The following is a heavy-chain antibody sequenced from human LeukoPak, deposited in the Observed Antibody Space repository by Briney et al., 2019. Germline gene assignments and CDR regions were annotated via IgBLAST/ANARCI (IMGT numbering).Heavy chain of an antibody. CDR1: GGSISSGGYY. Sequence: KASQTLSLTCTVSGGSISSGGYYWSWIRQPPGKGLEWIGYIYYSGSTNYNPSLKSRVTISVDTSKNQFSLKLSSVTAADTAVYYCARAPRHADWFDPWGQGTLVTVSS. V-gene: IGHV4-61*08. J-gene: IGHJ5*02. D-gene: IGHD2-2*01. CDR3: ARAPRHADWFDP. CDR2: IYYSGST.